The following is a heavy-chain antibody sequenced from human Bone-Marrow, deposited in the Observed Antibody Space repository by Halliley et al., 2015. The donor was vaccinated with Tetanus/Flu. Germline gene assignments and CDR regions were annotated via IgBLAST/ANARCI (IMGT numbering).Heavy chain of an antibody. D-gene: IGHD6-19*01. CDR3: AATGIEVADNYYYGLGV. J-gene: IGHJ6*02. Sequence: QLVQSGGGGVQPGRSLRLTCAASGFTFRSHGMQWVRQAPGKGLEWLAVISFNGSHTYYADSVKGRFTVSRDNSKNALYLQMASLRSADTAVYFCAATGIEVADNYYYGLGVWGHGITVTVSS. CDR1: GFTFRSHG. V-gene: IGHV3-30*03. CDR2: ISFNGSHT.